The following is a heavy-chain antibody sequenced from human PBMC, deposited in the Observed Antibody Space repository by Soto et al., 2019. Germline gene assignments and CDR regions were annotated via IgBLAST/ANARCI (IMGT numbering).Heavy chain of an antibody. CDR2: FDPEDGET. D-gene: IGHD3-9*01. CDR3: ATNLRYFDWFPDY. Sequence: ASVKVYCKVSGYTLTELSMHWVRQAPGKGLEWMGGFDPEDGETIYAQKFQGRVTMTEDTSTDTAYMELSSLRSEDTAVYYCATNLRYFDWFPDYWGQGTLVTVSS. CDR1: GYTLTELS. J-gene: IGHJ4*02. V-gene: IGHV1-24*01.